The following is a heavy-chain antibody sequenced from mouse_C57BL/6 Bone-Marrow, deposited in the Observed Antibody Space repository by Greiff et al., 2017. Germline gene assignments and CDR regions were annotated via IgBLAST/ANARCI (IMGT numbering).Heavy chain of an antibody. CDR3: AREGYGSSYWYFEV. V-gene: IGHV1-55*01. J-gene: IGHJ1*03. D-gene: IGHD1-1*01. CDR2: IYPGSGST. Sequence: QVQLQQPGAELVKPGASVKLSCKASGYTFTSYWITWVKQRPGQGLEWIGDIYPGSGSTNYNEKFKSKATLTVDTSSSTAYMQLSSLTSEYSAVYCCAREGYGSSYWYFEVGGRGPTVTVSA. CDR1: GYTFTSYW.